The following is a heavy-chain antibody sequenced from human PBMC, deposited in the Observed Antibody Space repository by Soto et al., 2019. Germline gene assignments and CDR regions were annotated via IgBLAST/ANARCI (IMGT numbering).Heavy chain of an antibody. J-gene: IGHJ4*02. D-gene: IGHD1-26*01. CDR2: IIPIFGTA. CDR3: ASHREFDY. CDR1: GGTFSSYA. Sequence: QVQLVQSVAEVKKPGSSVKVSCKASGGTFSSYAISWVRQAPGQVLEWMGGIIPIFGTANYAQKFQGRVTITADESTSTAYMELSSLRAENTAVSYGASHREFDYWGQGTLVTVSS. V-gene: IGHV1-69*01.